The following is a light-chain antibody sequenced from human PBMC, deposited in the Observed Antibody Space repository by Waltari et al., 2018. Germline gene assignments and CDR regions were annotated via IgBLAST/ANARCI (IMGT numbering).Light chain of an antibody. CDR2: CAS. CDR3: QQYFGTPVT. CDR1: QNVLYSDNNNY. V-gene: IGKV4-1*01. Sequence: DIVMTQSPDSLAVSLGEKATISCKSSQNVLYSDNNNYLGWYQQKPGQPPKVRIKCASTREPGVPDRFVGSGSGTDFTLTINSLQAEDVAVYYCQQYFGTPVTFGQGTRLEIK. J-gene: IGKJ2*01.